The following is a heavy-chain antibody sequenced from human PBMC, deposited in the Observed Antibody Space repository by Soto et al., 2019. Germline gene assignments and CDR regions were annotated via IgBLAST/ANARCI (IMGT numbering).Heavy chain of an antibody. CDR3: ARAAHYDILTGYDYFDY. Sequence: QVQLVQSGAEVKKPGASVKVSCKASGYTFTSYGISWVRQAPGQGLEWMGWISAYNGNTNYAQKLQGRVTMTTDTSKSTAYMELRSLRSDDTAVYYCARAAHYDILTGYDYFDYWGQGTLVTVSS. J-gene: IGHJ4*02. CDR2: ISAYNGNT. V-gene: IGHV1-18*01. D-gene: IGHD3-9*01. CDR1: GYTFTSYG.